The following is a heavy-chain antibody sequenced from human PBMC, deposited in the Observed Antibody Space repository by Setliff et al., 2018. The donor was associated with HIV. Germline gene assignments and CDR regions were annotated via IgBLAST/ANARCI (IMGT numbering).Heavy chain of an antibody. V-gene: IGHV1-3*01. D-gene: IGHD2-15*01. CDR3: ARDIVVVVAAPDAFDI. CDR2: INAGNGNT. J-gene: IGHJ3*02. CDR1: GYTFTTYA. Sequence: ASVKVSCKAYGYTFTTYAMHWVRQAPGQRLEWMGWINAGNGNTKYSQKFQGRVTMTTDTSTSTAYMELRSLRSDDTAVYYCARDIVVVVAAPDAFDIWGQGTMVTVSS.